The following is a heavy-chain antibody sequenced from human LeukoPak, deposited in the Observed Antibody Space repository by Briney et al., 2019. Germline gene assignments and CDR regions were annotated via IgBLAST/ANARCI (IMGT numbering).Heavy chain of an antibody. J-gene: IGHJ4*02. V-gene: IGHV3-15*01. D-gene: IGHD3-10*01. CDR1: GLSISNEW. Sequence: GGSLRLSCAASGLSISNEWMSWVRQAPGKGREWVARVKSKSAGDTTDYAAPVKGRFTISRDDSKSTLYLQMSSLKTEDTAVYYCTLIQGWGSGSYYRDFWGQGTLVTVSS. CDR2: VKSKSAGDTT. CDR3: TLIQGWGSGSYYRDF.